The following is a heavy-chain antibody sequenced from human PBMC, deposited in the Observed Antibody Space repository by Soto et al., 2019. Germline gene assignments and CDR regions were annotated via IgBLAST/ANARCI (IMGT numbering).Heavy chain of an antibody. CDR1: GFSFSSYS. J-gene: IGHJ6*03. D-gene: IGHD2-2*01. CDR3: ARDRLSVVPAAINHYYYYMDV. CDR2: ISSSSSTI. V-gene: IGHV3-48*01. Sequence: PGGSLRLSCAASGFSFSSYSMNWVRQAPGKGLEWVSYISSSSSTIYYADSVKGRFTISRDNAKNSLYLQMNSLRAEDTAVYYCARDRLSVVPAAINHYYYYMDVWGKGTTVTVSS.